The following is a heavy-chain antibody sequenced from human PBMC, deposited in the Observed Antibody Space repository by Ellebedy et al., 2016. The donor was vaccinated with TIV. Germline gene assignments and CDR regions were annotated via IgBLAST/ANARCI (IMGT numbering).Heavy chain of an antibody. J-gene: IGHJ5*02. D-gene: IGHD2-15*01. CDR1: GFTFSSLA. V-gene: IGHV3-23*01. CDR3: AKAYIGQGILES. CDR2: ISGSGGTT. Sequence: PGGSLRLSCAASGFTFSSLAMNWVRQAPGKGLEWVSGISGSGGTTYYTDSVKGRFTISRDNSKNTLYLHMNSLRVEDTAVYYCAKAYIGQGILESWGQGTLVTVSS.